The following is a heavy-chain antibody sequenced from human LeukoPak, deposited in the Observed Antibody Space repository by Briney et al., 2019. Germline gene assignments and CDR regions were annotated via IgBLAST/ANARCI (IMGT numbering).Heavy chain of an antibody. D-gene: IGHD3-22*01. CDR2: ISAYNGNT. V-gene: IGHV1-18*01. J-gene: IGHJ5*02. CDR3: ARGRPNSSGYYYNWFDP. CDR1: GYTFTSYG. Sequence: GASVKVSCKASGYTFTSYGISWVRQAPGQGLEWMGWISAYNGNTNYAQKFQGRVTMTTDTSTSTAYMELRSLRSDDTAVYYCARGRPNSSGYYYNWFDPWGQGTLVTVSS.